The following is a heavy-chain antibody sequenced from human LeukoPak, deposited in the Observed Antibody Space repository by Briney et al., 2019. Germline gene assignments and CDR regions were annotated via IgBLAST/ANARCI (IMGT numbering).Heavy chain of an antibody. CDR2: ISSSGSII. CDR3: ARGGSMNFASGMDV. Sequence: GGSLRLSRAASGFTFSDYYMSWIRQAPGKGLEWISYISSSGSIIYYADSVKGRFTISRDNAKNSLYLQMNSLGAEDTAVYYCARGGSMNFASGMDVWGKGTTVTVSS. CDR1: GFTFSDYY. V-gene: IGHV3-11*04. D-gene: IGHD3/OR15-3a*01. J-gene: IGHJ6*04.